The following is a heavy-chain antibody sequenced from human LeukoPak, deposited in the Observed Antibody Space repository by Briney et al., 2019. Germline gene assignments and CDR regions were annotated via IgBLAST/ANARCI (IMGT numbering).Heavy chain of an antibody. V-gene: IGHV3-21*01. D-gene: IGHD2-15*01. CDR1: GFIFSGYN. CDR3: ARVLETDCSGGSCYSGLDY. Sequence: GGSLRLSCAASGFIFSGYNMNWVRQAPGKGLEWVSSISRTGNYIYYADSVKGRFTISRDNAQNSLFLQMNSLRVEDTAVYYCARVLETDCSGGSCYSGLDYWGQGTLATVSS. CDR2: ISRTGNYI. J-gene: IGHJ4*02.